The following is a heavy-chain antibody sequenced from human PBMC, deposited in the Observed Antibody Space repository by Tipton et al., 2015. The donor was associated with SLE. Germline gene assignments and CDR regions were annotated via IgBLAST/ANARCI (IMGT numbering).Heavy chain of an antibody. CDR2: INHSGST. CDR3: ARRRSYDYYYYYYYMDV. V-gene: IGHV4-34*01. J-gene: IGHJ6*03. D-gene: IGHD5-12*01. CDR1: GGSFSGYY. Sequence: TLFLTCAVYGGSFSGYYWSWIRQPPGKGLEWIGEINHSGSTNYNPSLKSRVTISVDTSKNQFSLKLSSVTAADTAVYYCARRRSYDYYYYYYYMDVWGKGTTVTVSS.